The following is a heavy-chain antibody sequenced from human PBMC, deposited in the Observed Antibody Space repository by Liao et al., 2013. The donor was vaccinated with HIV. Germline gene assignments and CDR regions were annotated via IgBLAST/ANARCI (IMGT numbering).Heavy chain of an antibody. D-gene: IGHD2/OR15-2a*01. CDR1: GGSFSGYY. Sequence: QVQLQQWGAGLLKPSETLSLTCAVYGGSFSGYYWSWIRQPPGKGLEWIGEINHSGSTNYNPSLKSRVTISVDTSKNQFSLKLSSVTAADTAVYYCAISRGYYYYYMDVWGKGTTVTVSS. J-gene: IGHJ6*03. CDR2: INHSGST. V-gene: IGHV4-34*01. CDR3: AISRGYYYYYMDV.